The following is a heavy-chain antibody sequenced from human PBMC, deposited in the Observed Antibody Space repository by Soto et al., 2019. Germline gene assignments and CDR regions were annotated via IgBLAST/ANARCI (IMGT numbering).Heavy chain of an antibody. CDR1: GDSMNSHY. D-gene: IGHD6-19*01. CDR2: VYFTGST. J-gene: IGHJ5*01. V-gene: IGHV4-59*08. Sequence: SETLSLTCTVTGDSMNSHYWSWLRQPPGKALEWMGYVYFTGSTNYSPSLESRLTILVDTSKNQFSLKLSSVTAADTAVYYCARHAVHSSGFTDSRGQGTLVTVSS. CDR3: ARHAVHSSGFTDS.